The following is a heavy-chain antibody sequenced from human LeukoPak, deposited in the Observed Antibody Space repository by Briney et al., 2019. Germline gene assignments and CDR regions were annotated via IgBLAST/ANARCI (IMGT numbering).Heavy chain of an antibody. J-gene: IGHJ3*01. CDR2: ISSGGTTK. CDR1: GFTFSPYA. D-gene: IGHD5/OR15-5a*01. V-gene: IGHV3-30-3*01. CDR3: ASHRVFAFDV. Sequence: GGSLRLSCVASGFTFSPYAMHWVRHSPGKGLEWVAVISSGGTTKYYTDSVKGRFTISRDDSKNTLYLHLNSLRLDDTAVYYCASHRVFAFDVWGQGRMVTVSS.